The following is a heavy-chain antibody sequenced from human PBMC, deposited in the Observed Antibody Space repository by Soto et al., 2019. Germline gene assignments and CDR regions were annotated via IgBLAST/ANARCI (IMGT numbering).Heavy chain of an antibody. D-gene: IGHD1-26*01. CDR1: GGTFSSYS. CDR3: ARDGGSHAGVIGY. J-gene: IGHJ4*02. CDR2: IIPIFGTA. Sequence: QVQLVQSGAEVKKPGSSVKVSCKASGGTFSSYSINWVRQAPGQGLEWMGEIIPIFGTANYAQKFQGRVTITADESTSTASMELSSLRSEDTAVYYCARDGGSHAGVIGYWSQGTLVTVSS. V-gene: IGHV1-69*01.